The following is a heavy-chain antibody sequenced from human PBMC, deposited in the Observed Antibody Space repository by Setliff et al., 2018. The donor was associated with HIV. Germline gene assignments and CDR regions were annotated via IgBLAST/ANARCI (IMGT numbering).Heavy chain of an antibody. J-gene: IGHJ3*02. D-gene: IGHD2-2*01. CDR2: ISAYNGNT. V-gene: IGHV1-18*01. Sequence: ASVKVSCKASGYTFTSYGITWVRQAPGQGPEWMGWISAYNGNTNYAQKLQGRVIMTTDTSTSTAYMELRSLRSDDTAMYYCATQRDIVMVPGQGGFDIWAQGTMVTVSS. CDR3: ATQRDIVMVPGQGGFDI. CDR1: GYTFTSYG.